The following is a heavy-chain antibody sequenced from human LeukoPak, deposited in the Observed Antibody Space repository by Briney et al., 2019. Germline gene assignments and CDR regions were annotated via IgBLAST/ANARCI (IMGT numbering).Heavy chain of an antibody. Sequence: GGSLRLSGAASGFTFSFYGMHWVRQAPGEGLEWVAFIPLDGSDKYYADSVKGRFTISGDNSKNTLDLQMNSLRADDTAVYFCARGASRHYPIDFWGQGTLVTVSS. CDR1: GFTFSFYG. V-gene: IGHV3-30*02. D-gene: IGHD3-22*01. J-gene: IGHJ4*02. CDR3: ARGASRHYPIDF. CDR2: IPLDGSDK.